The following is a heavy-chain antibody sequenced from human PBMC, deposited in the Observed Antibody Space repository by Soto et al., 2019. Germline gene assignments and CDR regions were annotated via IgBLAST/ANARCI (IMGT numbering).Heavy chain of an antibody. D-gene: IGHD2-21*02. CDR3: VQSRCGGDCLQSYSSHSYYGLDV. V-gene: IGHV2-5*02. CDR1: GFSLSTTGVG. Sequence: KESGPTLVTPTQTLTLTCTFSGFSLSTTGVGVGWIRQPPGKALEWLALIYWDDDKRYNPSLNSRLTITKDTSKNQVVLAMTNVDPVDTATYYCVQSRCGGDCLQSYSSHSYYGLDVWGQGTTVTVSS. J-gene: IGHJ6*02. CDR2: IYWDDDK.